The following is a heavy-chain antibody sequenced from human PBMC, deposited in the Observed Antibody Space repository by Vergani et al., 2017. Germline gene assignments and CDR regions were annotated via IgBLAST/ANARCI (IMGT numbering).Heavy chain of an antibody. CDR2: IIPIFGTA. CDR3: ARGSLPYIAVAGTGAFDI. CDR1: GGTFSSYA. D-gene: IGHD6-19*01. V-gene: IGHV1-69*01. Sequence: QVQLVQSGAEVKKPGSSVKVSCKASGGTFSSYAISWVRQAPGQGLEWMGGIIPIFGTANYAQKFQGRVTITADESTSTAYMELSSLRSEDTAVYYCARGSLPYIAVAGTGAFDIWGQGTMVTVSS. J-gene: IGHJ3*02.